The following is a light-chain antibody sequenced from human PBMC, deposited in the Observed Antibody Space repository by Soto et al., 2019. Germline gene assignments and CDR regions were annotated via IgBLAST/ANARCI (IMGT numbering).Light chain of an antibody. CDR3: RAWEASLNGYV. CDR1: SSNIGTNP. J-gene: IGLJ1*01. CDR2: DNK. Sequence: QSVLTQPPSASGTPGQRVTISCSGGSSNIGTNPVAWYQQLPGMAPKLLIYDNKKRPSGVPDRFSGSRSGTSASLAISGLQSEDEADSFCRAWEASLNGYVFGSGTKVTVL. V-gene: IGLV1-44*01.